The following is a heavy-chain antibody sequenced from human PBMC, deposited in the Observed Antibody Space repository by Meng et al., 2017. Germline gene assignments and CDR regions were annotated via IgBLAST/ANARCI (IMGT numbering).Heavy chain of an antibody. CDR3: ARVGSFLRDY. Sequence: HVHLQRCGAGLVKPSETLSLTCAVYGGSFSGYYWSWIRQPPGKGLEWIGEINHSGSTNYNPSLKSRVTISVDTSKNQFSLKLSSVTAADTAVDYCARVGSFLRDYWGQGTLVTVSS. V-gene: IGHV4-34*01. D-gene: IGHD2/OR15-2a*01. CDR1: GGSFSGYY. J-gene: IGHJ4*02. CDR2: INHSGST.